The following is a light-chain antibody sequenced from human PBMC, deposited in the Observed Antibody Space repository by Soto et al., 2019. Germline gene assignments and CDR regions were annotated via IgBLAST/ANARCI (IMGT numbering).Light chain of an antibody. CDR2: EGS. Sequence: SALTQPASVSWSPGQSITISCTGTSSDVGSYNLVSWYQQHPGKAPKLMIYEGSKRPSGVSNRFSGSKSGNTASLTISGLQAEDEADYYCCSYAGSSTLVFGTGTKVTVL. CDR3: CSYAGSSTLV. V-gene: IGLV2-23*01. J-gene: IGLJ1*01. CDR1: SSDVGSYNL.